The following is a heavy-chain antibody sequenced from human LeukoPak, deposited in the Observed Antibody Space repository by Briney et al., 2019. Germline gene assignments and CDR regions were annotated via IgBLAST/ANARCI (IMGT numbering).Heavy chain of an antibody. CDR1: RFTFRDHY. V-gene: IGHV3-72*01. D-gene: IGHD1-26*01. J-gene: IGHJ5*02. CDR2: IRVKANSYTT. CDR3: ARVLTVGDWFDP. Sequence: PGGSLRLSCSASRFTFRDHYMDCVRQAPGQGLEWAGRIRVKANSYTTQYAASVKGRFTISRDDSKNSLYLQLNSLKTEDTAVYYCARVLTVGDWFDPWGQGTLVTVSS.